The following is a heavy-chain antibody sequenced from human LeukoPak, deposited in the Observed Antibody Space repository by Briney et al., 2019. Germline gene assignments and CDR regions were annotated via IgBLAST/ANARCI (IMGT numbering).Heavy chain of an antibody. Sequence: PGGSLRLSCAASGFTFSSYGMHWVRQAPGKGLEWVAVISYDGSNKYYADSVKGRFTISRDNSKNTLYLQMNSLRAEDTAVYYCARDVIGYSYGNFDYWGQGTLVTVSS. CDR1: GFTFSSYG. V-gene: IGHV3-30*03. J-gene: IGHJ4*02. CDR2: ISYDGSNK. CDR3: ARDVIGYSYGNFDY. D-gene: IGHD5-18*01.